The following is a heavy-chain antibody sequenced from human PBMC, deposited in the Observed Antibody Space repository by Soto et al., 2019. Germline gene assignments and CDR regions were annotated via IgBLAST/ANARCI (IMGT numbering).Heavy chain of an antibody. D-gene: IGHD3-10*01. J-gene: IGHJ6*02. V-gene: IGHV3-30*18. CDR3: AKDQVGGTMVRGSYYYYYGMDV. CDR1: GFTFSSYG. CDR2: ISYDGSNK. Sequence: SLILSCAASGFTFSSYGMHWVRQAPGKGLEWVAVISYDGSNKYYADSVKGRFTISRDNSKNTLYLQMNSLRAEDTAVYYCAKDQVGGTMVRGSYYYYYGMDVWGQGTTVTVSS.